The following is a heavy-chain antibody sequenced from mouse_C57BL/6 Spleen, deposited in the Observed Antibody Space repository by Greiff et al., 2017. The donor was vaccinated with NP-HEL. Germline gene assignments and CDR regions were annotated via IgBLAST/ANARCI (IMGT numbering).Heavy chain of an antibody. D-gene: IGHD1-1*01. CDR1: GYTFTSYW. CDR2: IYPGSGST. J-gene: IGHJ1*03. CDR3: ARSSSFDWYFDV. V-gene: IGHV1-55*01. Sequence: QVQLQQPGAELVKPGASVKMSCKASGYTFTSYWITWVKQRPGQGLEWIGDIYPGSGSTNYNEKFKSKATLTVDTSSSTAYMQLSSLTSEDSAVYYCARSSSFDWYFDVWGTGTTVTVSS.